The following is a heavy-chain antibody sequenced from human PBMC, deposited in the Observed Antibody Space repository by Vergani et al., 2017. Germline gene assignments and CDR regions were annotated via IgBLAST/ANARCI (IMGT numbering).Heavy chain of an antibody. CDR3: AGKTSAYDILTGYYHTHPFDY. V-gene: IGHV4-59*01. D-gene: IGHD3-9*01. Sequence: QVQLQESGPGLVKPSETLSLTCTVSGGSISSYYWSWIRQPPGKGLEWIGYIYYSGSTNYNPSLQSRVTISVDTSKNQFSLKLSSVTAADTAVYYCAGKTSAYDILTGYYHTHPFDYWGQGTLVTVSS. CDR1: GGSISSYY. J-gene: IGHJ4*02. CDR2: IYYSGST.